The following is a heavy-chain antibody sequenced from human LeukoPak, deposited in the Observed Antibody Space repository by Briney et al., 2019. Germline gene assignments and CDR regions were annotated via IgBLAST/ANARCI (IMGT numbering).Heavy chain of an antibody. V-gene: IGHV1-69*05. D-gene: IGHD2-2*01. CDR1: GGTFSSYA. Sequence: GASVKVSCKASGGTFSSYAISWVRQAPGQGLEWMGGIIPIFGTANYAQKFQGRVTITTDESTSTAYMELSSLRSEDTAVYYCARFTWGIVVVPAVHREDAFDIWGQGTMVTVSS. CDR2: IIPIFGTA. J-gene: IGHJ3*02. CDR3: ARFTWGIVVVPAVHREDAFDI.